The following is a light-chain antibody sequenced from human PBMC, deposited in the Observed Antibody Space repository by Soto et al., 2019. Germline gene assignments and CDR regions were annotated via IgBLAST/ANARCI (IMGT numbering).Light chain of an antibody. J-gene: IGKJ2*01. V-gene: IGKV2-28*01. CDR1: QSLLHSNGYNY. Sequence: DIVMTQSPLSLPVTPGEPASISCRSSQSLLHSNGYNYLDWYLQKPGQSPQLLIYLGSNRASGVPDRFSRSSSGTELTLKISRVEAEDVGVYYCMQALQTPPYTFGQGTKLEIK. CDR2: LGS. CDR3: MQALQTPPYT.